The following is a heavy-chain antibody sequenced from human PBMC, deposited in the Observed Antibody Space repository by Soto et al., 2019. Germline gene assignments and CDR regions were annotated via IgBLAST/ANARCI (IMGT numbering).Heavy chain of an antibody. D-gene: IGHD3-22*01. CDR1: GGSFSGYY. CDR3: ARNMIADEPYYFDY. Sequence: SETLALTCAVYGGSFSGYYWSWIRQPPGKGLEWIGEINHSGSTNYNPSLKSRVTISVDTSKNQFSLKLSSVTAADTAVYYCARNMIADEPYYFDYWGQGTLVTVSS. V-gene: IGHV4-34*01. CDR2: INHSGST. J-gene: IGHJ4*02.